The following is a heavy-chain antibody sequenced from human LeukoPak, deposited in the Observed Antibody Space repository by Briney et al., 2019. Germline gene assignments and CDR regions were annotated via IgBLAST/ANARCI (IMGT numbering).Heavy chain of an antibody. CDR2: ISAYNGNT. CDR3: ARDNGDYVVPSYYYGMDV. CDR1: GYTFTSYG. V-gene: IGHV1-18*01. Sequence: ASVKVSCKSSGYTFTSYGISWVRQAPGQGLEWMGWISAYNGNTNYAQKLQGRGTMTTDTSTSTAYMELRSLRSDDTAVYYCARDNGDYVVPSYYYGMDVWGQGTTVTVSS. D-gene: IGHD4-17*01. J-gene: IGHJ6*02.